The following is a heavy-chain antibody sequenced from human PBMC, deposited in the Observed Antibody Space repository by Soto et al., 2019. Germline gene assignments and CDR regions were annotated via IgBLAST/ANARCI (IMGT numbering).Heavy chain of an antibody. J-gene: IGHJ2*01. CDR1: GFTFSSYS. CDR2: ISSSSSTI. V-gene: IGHV3-48*01. CDR3: ARDRYDFWSGYYGYFDL. D-gene: IGHD3-3*01. Sequence: EVQLVESGGGVVQPGGSLRLSCAASGFTFSSYSMNWVRQAPGKGLEWVSYISSSSSTIYYADSVKGRFTISRDNAKNSLYLQMNSLRAEDTAVYYCARDRYDFWSGYYGYFDLWGRGTLVTVSS.